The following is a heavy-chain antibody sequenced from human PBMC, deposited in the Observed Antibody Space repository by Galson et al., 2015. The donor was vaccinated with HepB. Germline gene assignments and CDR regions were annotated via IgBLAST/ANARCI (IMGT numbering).Heavy chain of an antibody. D-gene: IGHD2-21*01. CDR1: GFTFNSYG. CDR2: IWYDGSNE. CDR3: AKVAVIGAWDGFDI. J-gene: IGHJ3*02. Sequence: SLRLSCAASGFTFNSYGIHWVRQAPGKGLEWVAVIWYDGSNEYYADSMKGRFTISRDNSKSTLYLLMNSLRAEDTAVYYCAKVAVIGAWDGFDIWGQGTMVTVSS. V-gene: IGHV3-33*06.